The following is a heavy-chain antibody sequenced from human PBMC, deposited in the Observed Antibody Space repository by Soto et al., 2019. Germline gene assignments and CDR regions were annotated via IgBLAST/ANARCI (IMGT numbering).Heavy chain of an antibody. CDR3: ARDRSGSYYVYWYFDL. V-gene: IGHV3-30-3*01. Sequence: LRLSCAASGFTFSSYAMHWVRQAPGKGLEWVGLISYDGSKGYYADSVKGRFTISRDNSKNTLYLQMNSLRAEDTAVYYCARDRSGSYYVYWYFDLWGRGTLVTVSS. D-gene: IGHD1-26*01. CDR2: ISYDGSKG. CDR1: GFTFSSYA. J-gene: IGHJ2*01.